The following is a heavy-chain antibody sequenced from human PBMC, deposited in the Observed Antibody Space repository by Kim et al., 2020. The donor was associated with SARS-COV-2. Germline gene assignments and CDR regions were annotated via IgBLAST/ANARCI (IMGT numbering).Heavy chain of an antibody. V-gene: IGHV1-69*13. Sequence: SVKVSCKASGGTFSSYAISWVRQAPGQGLEWMGGIIPIFGTANYAQKFQGRVTITADESTSTAYMELSSLRSEDTAVYYCASDPADCSGGSCYSGRNWFDPWGQGTLVTVSS. CDR3: ASDPADCSGGSCYSGRNWFDP. J-gene: IGHJ5*02. CDR1: GGTFSSYA. CDR2: IIPIFGTA. D-gene: IGHD2-15*01.